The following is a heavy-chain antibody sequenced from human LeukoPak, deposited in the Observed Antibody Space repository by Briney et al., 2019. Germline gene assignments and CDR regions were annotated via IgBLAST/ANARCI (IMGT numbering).Heavy chain of an antibody. D-gene: IGHD6-19*01. CDR2: ISAYNGNT. V-gene: IGHV1-18*01. CDR3: ARDRFGVAVAGNDAFDI. CDR1: GYTFTSYG. J-gene: IGHJ3*02. Sequence: ASVKVSCKASGYTFTSYGISWVRQAPGQGLEWMGWISAYNGNTNYAQKLQGRVTMTTDTSTSTAYMELRSLRSDDTAVYYCARDRFGVAVAGNDAFDIWGQGTMVTVSS.